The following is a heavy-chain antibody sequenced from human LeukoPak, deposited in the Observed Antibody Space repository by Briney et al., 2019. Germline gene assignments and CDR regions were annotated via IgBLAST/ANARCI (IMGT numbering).Heavy chain of an antibody. D-gene: IGHD5-24*01. CDR2: ISSSGSTI. CDR3: ARDRDGYTAGAFDI. J-gene: IGHJ3*02. V-gene: IGHV3-48*03. CDR1: GFTFSSYE. Sequence: GGSLRLSCAASGFTFSSYEMNWIRQAPGKGLEWVSYISSSGSTIYYADSVKGRFTISRDNAKNSLYLQMNSLRAEDTAVYYCARDRDGYTAGAFDIWGQGTMVTVSS.